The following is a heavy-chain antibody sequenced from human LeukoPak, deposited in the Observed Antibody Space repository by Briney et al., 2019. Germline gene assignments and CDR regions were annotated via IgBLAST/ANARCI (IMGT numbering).Heavy chain of an antibody. Sequence: SVKVSCKASGGTFSSYAISWVRQAPGQGLEWMGRIIPIFGTANYAQKFQGRVTITTAESTSTAYMELSSLRSEDTAVYYCARGYYGSGSYGYWGQGTLVTVSS. V-gene: IGHV1-69*05. D-gene: IGHD3-10*01. CDR2: IIPIFGTA. CDR1: GGTFSSYA. J-gene: IGHJ4*02. CDR3: ARGYYGSGSYGY.